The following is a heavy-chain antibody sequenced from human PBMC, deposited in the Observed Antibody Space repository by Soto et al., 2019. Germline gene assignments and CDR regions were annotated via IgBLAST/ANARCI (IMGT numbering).Heavy chain of an antibody. Sequence: GGSLRLSCVTSGFTFSSFWMSWVRQAPGKGLEWVANIKQDGSVRYYVDSVKGRFTISRDNAINSLYLQMNSLRAEDTAMYYCARGFSSSPNWFDPWGQGTLVTVSS. CDR3: ARGFSSSPNWFDP. CDR1: GFTFSSFW. V-gene: IGHV3-7*03. CDR2: IKQDGSVR. D-gene: IGHD6-6*01. J-gene: IGHJ5*02.